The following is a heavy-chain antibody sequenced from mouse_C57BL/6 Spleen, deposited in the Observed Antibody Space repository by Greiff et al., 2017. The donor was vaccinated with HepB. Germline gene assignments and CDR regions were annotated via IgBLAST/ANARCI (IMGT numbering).Heavy chain of an antibody. CDR2: INPSSGYT. CDR1: GYTFTSYT. Sequence: QVQLQQSGAELARPGASVKMSCKASGYTFTSYTMHWVKQRPGQGLEWIGYINPSSGYTKYNQKFKDKATLTADKSSSTAYMQLSSLSSEDSAVYYCARYDAGAMDYWGQGTSVTVSS. CDR3: ARYDAGAMDY. V-gene: IGHV1-4*01. D-gene: IGHD2-3*01. J-gene: IGHJ4*01.